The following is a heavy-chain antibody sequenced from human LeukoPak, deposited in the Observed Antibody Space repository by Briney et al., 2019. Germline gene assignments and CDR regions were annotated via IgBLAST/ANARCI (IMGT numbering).Heavy chain of an antibody. CDR1: GFTFSSYS. J-gene: IGHJ6*02. CDR3: ARSWGSGIPYGMDV. D-gene: IGHD3-10*01. Sequence: GGSLRLSCAASGFTFSSYSMNWVRQAPGKGLEWVSSISSSSSYIYYADSVKGRFTISGDNAKNSLYLQMNSLRAEDTAVYYCARSWGSGIPYGMDVWGQGTTVTVSS. V-gene: IGHV3-21*01. CDR2: ISSSSSYI.